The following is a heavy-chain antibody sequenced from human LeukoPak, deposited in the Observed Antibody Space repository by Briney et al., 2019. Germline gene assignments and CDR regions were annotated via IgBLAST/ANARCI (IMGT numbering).Heavy chain of an antibody. J-gene: IGHJ4*02. CDR3: AHTLVGAFDY. Sequence: GGSLRLSCAASGFSVSNNYMSWVRQAPGKGPEWVSVIYSGGSTYYADSVKGRFSISRDNSKNTLYLQMNSLRAEDTAVYYCAHTLVGAFDYWGQGTLVTVSS. V-gene: IGHV3-53*01. CDR1: GFSVSNNY. CDR2: IYSGGST. D-gene: IGHD1-26*01.